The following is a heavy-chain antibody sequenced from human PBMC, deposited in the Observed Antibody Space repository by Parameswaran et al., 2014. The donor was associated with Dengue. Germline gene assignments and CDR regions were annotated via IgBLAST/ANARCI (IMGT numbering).Heavy chain of an antibody. J-gene: IGHJ4*02. CDR2: VYYSGST. D-gene: IGHD3-10*01. V-gene: IGHV4-39*01. CDR3: ARSGGPGALALPFDT. Sequence: WIRQPPGKGLEWIGSVYYSGSTYDNPSLKSRVAIFVDTSNNQFFLKLRSVTAADTGVYYCARSGGPGALALPFDTWGQGTLVTVSS.